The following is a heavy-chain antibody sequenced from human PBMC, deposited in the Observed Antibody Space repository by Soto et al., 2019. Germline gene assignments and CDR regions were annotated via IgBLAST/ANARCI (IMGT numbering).Heavy chain of an antibody. D-gene: IGHD5-18*01. CDR2: ISYDGSNK. CDR1: GFTVSSYG. J-gene: IGHJ6*03. Sequence: GGSLRLSCAASGFTVSSYGMHWVRQAPGKGLEWVAVISYDGSNKYYADSVKGRFTISRDNSKNTLYLQMNSLRAEDTAVYYCAKDSKRTERGYSYGYFLYYYYYMDVWGKGTTVTV. V-gene: IGHV3-30*18. CDR3: AKDSKRTERGYSYGYFLYYYYYMDV.